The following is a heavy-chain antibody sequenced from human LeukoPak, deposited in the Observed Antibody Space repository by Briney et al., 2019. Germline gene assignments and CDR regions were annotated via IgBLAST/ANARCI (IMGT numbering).Heavy chain of an antibody. CDR1: GFTFSSYA. Sequence: GGSLRLSCVPSGFTFSSYAMSWVRQPPGKGLEWVSAISGSGGSTYYADSVKGRFTISRDNSKNTLYLQMNSLRAEDTAVYYCAKGPKWELGYWGQGTLVTVSS. J-gene: IGHJ4*02. V-gene: IGHV3-23*01. D-gene: IGHD1-26*01. CDR2: ISGSGGST. CDR3: AKGPKWELGY.